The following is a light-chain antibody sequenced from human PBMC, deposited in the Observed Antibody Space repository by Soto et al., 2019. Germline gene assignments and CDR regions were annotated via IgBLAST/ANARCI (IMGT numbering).Light chain of an antibody. Sequence: DIQMTQSPSTLSASVGDRVTITCRASQTISSWLAWYQQKPGKAPKLLIYKASSLDSGVPSRFSGSGSGTEVTLTISSLQPDDFATYYCQHYNSYSTTFGQGTKVEIK. CDR3: QHYNSYSTT. CDR2: KAS. J-gene: IGKJ1*01. CDR1: QTISSW. V-gene: IGKV1-5*03.